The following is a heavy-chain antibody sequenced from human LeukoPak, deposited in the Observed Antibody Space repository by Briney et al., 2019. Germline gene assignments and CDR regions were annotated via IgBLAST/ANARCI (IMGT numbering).Heavy chain of an antibody. J-gene: IGHJ4*02. CDR2: ITPIFGTP. CDR3: ARASSDDTAMATPFAY. CDR1: GGSFTNYA. Sequence: ASVKVSCKASGGSFTNYAINWVRQGPGQGLEWVGGITPIFGTPNYLQKFQGRVTITGDKSTRTAYTKLSRLRSENTAIYYCARASSDDTAMATPFAYWGQGTLVTVSS. V-gene: IGHV1-69*06. D-gene: IGHD5-18*01.